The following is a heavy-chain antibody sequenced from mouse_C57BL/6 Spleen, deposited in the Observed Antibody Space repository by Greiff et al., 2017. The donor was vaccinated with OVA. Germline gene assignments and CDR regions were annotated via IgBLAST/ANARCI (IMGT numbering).Heavy chain of an antibody. CDR1: GYAFSSSW. J-gene: IGHJ2*01. Sequence: QVQLQQSGPELVKPGASVKISCKASGYAFSSSWMNWVKQRPGKGLEWIGRIYPGDGDTNYNGKFKGKATLTADKSSSTAYMQLSSLTSEDSAVYFCARSYYCGSSGDYWGQGTTLTVSS. D-gene: IGHD1-1*01. CDR2: IYPGDGDT. V-gene: IGHV1-82*01. CDR3: ARSYYCGSSGDY.